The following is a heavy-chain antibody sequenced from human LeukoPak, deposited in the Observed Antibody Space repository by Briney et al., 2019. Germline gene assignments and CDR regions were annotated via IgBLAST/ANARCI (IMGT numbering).Heavy chain of an antibody. CDR2: INHSGST. J-gene: IGHJ4*02. CDR1: GGSFSGYY. Sequence: SETLSLTCAVYGGSFSGYYWSWIRQPPGKGLEWIGEINHSGSTNYNPSLKSRVTISVDTSKNQFSLKLSSVTAADTAVYYCAREGIAVAGGDYWGQGTLVTVSS. V-gene: IGHV4-34*01. D-gene: IGHD6-19*01. CDR3: AREGIAVAGGDY.